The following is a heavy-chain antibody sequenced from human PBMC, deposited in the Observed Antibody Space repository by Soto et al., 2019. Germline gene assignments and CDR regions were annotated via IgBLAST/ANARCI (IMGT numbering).Heavy chain of an antibody. CDR2: IYYSGST. J-gene: IGHJ4*02. Sequence: ETLSLTCTVSGGSISSYYWSWIRQPPGKGLEWIGYIYYSGSTNYNPSLKSRVTISVDTSKNQFSLKLSSVTAADTAVYYCARGIAVAGTWYFDYWGQGTLVTVS. V-gene: IGHV4-59*01. D-gene: IGHD6-19*01. CDR3: ARGIAVAGTWYFDY. CDR1: GGSISSYY.